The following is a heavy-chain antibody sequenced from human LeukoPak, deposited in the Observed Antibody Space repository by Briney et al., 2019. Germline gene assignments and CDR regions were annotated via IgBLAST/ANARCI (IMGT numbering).Heavy chain of an antibody. J-gene: IGHJ4*02. CDR2: INHSGST. CDR3: ARSRREVPAAATFDY. D-gene: IGHD2-2*01. V-gene: IGHV4-34*01. CDR1: GGSFSGYY. Sequence: SETLSLTCAVYGGSFSGYYWSWIRQPPGKGLEWIGEINHSGSTNYNPSLKGRVTISIDTSKNQFSLKLSSVTAADTAVYYCARSRREVPAAATFDYWGQGTLVTVSS.